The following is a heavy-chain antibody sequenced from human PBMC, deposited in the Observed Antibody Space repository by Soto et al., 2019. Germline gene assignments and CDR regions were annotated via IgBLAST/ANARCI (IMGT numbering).Heavy chain of an antibody. CDR2: ISSSSSYI. CDR1: GFTFSSYS. Sequence: GGSLRLSCAASGFTFSSYSMNWVRQAPGKGLEWVSSISSSSSYIYYADSVKGRFTISKDNAKNSLYLQMNSLRAEDTAVYYCARAYNSLRRVTTMQYYMDVWGKGTTVTVSS. D-gene: IGHD4-17*01. J-gene: IGHJ6*03. CDR3: ARAYNSLRRVTTMQYYMDV. V-gene: IGHV3-21*01.